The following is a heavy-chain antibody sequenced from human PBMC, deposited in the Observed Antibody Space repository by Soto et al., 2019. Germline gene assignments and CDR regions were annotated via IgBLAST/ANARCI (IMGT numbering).Heavy chain of an antibody. CDR3: ASSIAVAGAFDY. Sequence: ESGGGLVKPGGSLRLSCAASGFTFSSYSMNWVRQAPGKGLEWVSSISSSSSYIYYADSVKGRFTISRDNAKNSLYLQMNSLRAEDTAVYYCASSIAVAGAFDYWGQGTLVTVSS. V-gene: IGHV3-21*01. CDR2: ISSSSSYI. J-gene: IGHJ4*02. CDR1: GFTFSSYS. D-gene: IGHD6-19*01.